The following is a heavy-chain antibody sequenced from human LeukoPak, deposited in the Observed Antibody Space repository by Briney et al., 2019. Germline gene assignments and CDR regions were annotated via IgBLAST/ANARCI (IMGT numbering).Heavy chain of an antibody. D-gene: IGHD3-22*01. Sequence: SETLSLTCAVYGGSFSGYYWSLIRQPPGKGLEWIGEINHSGSTNYNPSLKSRVTISVDTSKNQFSLKLSSVTAADTAVYYCARRTRDSSGYYPYYFDYWGQGTLVTVSS. J-gene: IGHJ4*02. CDR1: GGSFSGYY. CDR3: ARRTRDSSGYYPYYFDY. CDR2: INHSGST. V-gene: IGHV4-34*01.